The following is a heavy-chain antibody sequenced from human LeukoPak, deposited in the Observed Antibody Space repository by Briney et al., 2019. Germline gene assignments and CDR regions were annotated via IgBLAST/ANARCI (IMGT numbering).Heavy chain of an antibody. CDR1: GGSTSSGGYY. D-gene: IGHD2-2*02. Sequence: SQTLSLTCTVSGGSTSSGGYYWSWIRQPPGKGLEWIGYIYHSGSTYYNPSLKSRVTISVDRSKNQFSLRLSSVTAADTAVYYCARGYPSLGYCSSTSCYKRYFDLWGRGTLVTVSS. V-gene: IGHV4-30-2*01. J-gene: IGHJ2*01. CDR2: IYHSGST. CDR3: ARGYPSLGYCSSTSCYKRYFDL.